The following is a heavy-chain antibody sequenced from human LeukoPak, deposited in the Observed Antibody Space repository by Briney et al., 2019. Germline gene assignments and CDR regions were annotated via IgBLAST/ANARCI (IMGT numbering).Heavy chain of an antibody. D-gene: IGHD1-7*01. CDR3: AKGGNYAPLDY. V-gene: IGHV3-23*01. CDR2: ITYSGATT. CDR1: GFTFSSFD. J-gene: IGHJ4*02. Sequence: GGSLRLSCAASGFTFSSFDMSWVRQAPGKGLEWVSAITYSGATTNYADSVKDRFTISRDNSKNTLCLQMNSLRAEDTAVYYCAKGGNYAPLDYWGQGTLVTVS.